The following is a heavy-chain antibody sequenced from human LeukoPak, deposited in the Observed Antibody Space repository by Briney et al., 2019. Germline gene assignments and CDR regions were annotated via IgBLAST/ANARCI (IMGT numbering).Heavy chain of an antibody. J-gene: IGHJ4*02. CDR2: IYYSGST. V-gene: IGHV4-39*07. D-gene: IGHD2-8*02. CDR3: ARDTGGSPLYSFDY. Sequence: SETLSLTCTVSGGSISSSSYYWGWIRQPPGKGLEWIGSIYYSGSTYYNPSLKSRVTISVDTSKNQFSLKLSSVTAADTAVYYCARDTGGSPLYSFDYWGQGTQVTVSS. CDR1: GGSISSSSYY.